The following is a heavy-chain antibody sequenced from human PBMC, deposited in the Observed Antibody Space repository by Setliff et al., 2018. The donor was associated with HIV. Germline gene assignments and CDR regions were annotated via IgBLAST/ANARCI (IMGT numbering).Heavy chain of an antibody. CDR1: GYTFTTYA. Sequence: ASVKVSCKASGYTFTTYAMHWVRQAPGQRLEWMGWINAANGNTKYSQKVQGRVTIIRDTSASTAYMEQSSLRSEDTAVYYCAREQLAFGPPRGMDVWGQGTTVTVCS. J-gene: IGHJ6*02. CDR3: AREQLAFGPPRGMDV. D-gene: IGHD6-13*01. V-gene: IGHV1-3*01. CDR2: INAANGNT.